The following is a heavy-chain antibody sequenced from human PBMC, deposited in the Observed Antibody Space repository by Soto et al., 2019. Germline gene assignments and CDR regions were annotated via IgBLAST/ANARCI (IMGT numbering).Heavy chain of an antibody. CDR1: GGTFSSYT. CDR3: AEMKDYEGAFDI. D-gene: IGHD4-17*01. CDR2: IIPILGIA. J-gene: IGHJ3*02. Sequence: QVQLVQSGAEVKKPGSSVKVSCKASGGTFSSYTISWVRQAPGQGLEWMGRIIPILGIANYAQKFQGRVTITADKSTSTAYMELSSLGSEDTAVYYCAEMKDYEGAFDIWGQGTMVTVSS. V-gene: IGHV1-69*02.